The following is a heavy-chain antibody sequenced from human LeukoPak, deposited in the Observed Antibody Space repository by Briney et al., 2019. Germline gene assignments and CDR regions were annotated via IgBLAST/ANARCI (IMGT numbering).Heavy chain of an antibody. J-gene: IGHJ5*02. D-gene: IGHD1-26*01. V-gene: IGHV4-39*01. CDR1: GGSISSSSYY. Sequence: MASETLSLTCTVSGGSISSSSYYWGWIRQPPGKGLEWIGSIYYSGSTYYNPSLKSRVTISVDTSKNQFSLELSSVTAADTAVYYCARQRGGSGSYFNWFDPWGQGTLVTVSS. CDR3: ARQRGGSGSYFNWFDP. CDR2: IYYSGST.